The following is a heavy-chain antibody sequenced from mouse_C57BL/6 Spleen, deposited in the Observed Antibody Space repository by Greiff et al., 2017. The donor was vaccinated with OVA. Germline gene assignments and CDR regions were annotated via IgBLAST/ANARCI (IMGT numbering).Heavy chain of an antibody. CDR2: IWSGGST. CDR1: GFSLTSYG. Sequence: VQLQQSGPGLVQPSQSLSITCTVSGFSLTSYGVHWVRQSPGKGLEWLGVIWSGGSTDYNAAFISRLSISKDNSKSQVFFKMNSLQADDTAIYYCARGDYDYLFDYWGQGTTLTVSS. J-gene: IGHJ2*01. CDR3: ARGDYDYLFDY. V-gene: IGHV2-2*01. D-gene: IGHD2-4*01.